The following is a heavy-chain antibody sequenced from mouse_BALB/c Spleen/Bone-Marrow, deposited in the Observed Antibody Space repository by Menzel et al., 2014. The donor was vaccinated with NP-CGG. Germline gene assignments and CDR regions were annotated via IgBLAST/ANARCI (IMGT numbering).Heavy chain of an antibody. J-gene: IGHJ3*01. Sequence: VKLMESGAELARPGASVKMPCRASGYTFTTYTVHWVKQRPGQGLEWIGYINPSSDYTNYNQKFKDKATLTADKSSSTAYMQLSSLTSEDSAVYYCARRGVYDCPGFVYWGQGTLVTVSA. CDR2: INPSSDYT. D-gene: IGHD2-4*01. V-gene: IGHV1-4*01. CDR3: ARRGVYDCPGFVY. CDR1: GYTFTTYT.